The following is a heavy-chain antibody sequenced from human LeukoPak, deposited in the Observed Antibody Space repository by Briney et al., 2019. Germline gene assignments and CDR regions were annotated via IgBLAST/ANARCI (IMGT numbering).Heavy chain of an antibody. D-gene: IGHD6-19*01. CDR1: GGSISSYY. J-gene: IGHJ4*02. CDR3: ARDPASSGWSDY. Sequence: PSETLSLTCTVSGGSISSYYWSWIRQPPGKGLEWIGYIYYSGSTYYNPSLKSRVTISVDTSKNQFSLKLSSVTAADTAVYYCARDPASSGWSDYWGQGTLVTVSS. CDR2: IYYSGST. V-gene: IGHV4-59*12.